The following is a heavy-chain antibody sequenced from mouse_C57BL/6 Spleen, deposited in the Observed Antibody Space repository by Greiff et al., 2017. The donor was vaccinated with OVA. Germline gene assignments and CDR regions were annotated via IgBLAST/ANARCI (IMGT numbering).Heavy chain of an antibody. CDR3: ARLGRDDYDWAY. Sequence: EVQLQQSGPELVKPGASVKIPCKASGYTFTDYNMDWVKQSHGKSLEWIGDINPNNGGTIYNQKFKGKATLTVDKSSSTAYMELRSLTSEDTAVYYCARLGRDDYDWAYWGQGTLVTVSA. CDR2: INPNNGGT. V-gene: IGHV1-18*01. J-gene: IGHJ3*01. D-gene: IGHD2-4*01. CDR1: GYTFTDYN.